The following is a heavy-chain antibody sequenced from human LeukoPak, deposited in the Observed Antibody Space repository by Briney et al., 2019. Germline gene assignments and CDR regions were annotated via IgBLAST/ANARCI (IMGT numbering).Heavy chain of an antibody. Sequence: ASVKVSCKASGYTFTGYYMHWVRQAPGQGLEWMGWINPNSGGTNYAQKFQGRVTMTRDTSICTAYMELSRLRSDDTAVYYCARDPSPYCGGDCYFCYWGQGTLVTVSS. CDR1: GYTFTGYY. CDR3: ARDPSPYCGGDCYFCY. V-gene: IGHV1-2*02. J-gene: IGHJ4*02. CDR2: INPNSGGT. D-gene: IGHD2-21*02.